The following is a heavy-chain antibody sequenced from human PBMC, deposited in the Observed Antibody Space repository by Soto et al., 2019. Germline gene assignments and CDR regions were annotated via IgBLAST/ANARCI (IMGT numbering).Heavy chain of an antibody. D-gene: IGHD3-3*01. Sequence: QAKVVESGGGVVQPGGSLRLSCAGSGFTFSTYGVHWVRPAPVTGLEWVAVTSYDGSNKYYADSVKGRFTVTRDNSKKTLYLQMNRLRPEDTAVYYCAKQAAQYEFWSSYYTVENYYHGMGVLGQWNTVTVSS. J-gene: IGHJ6*02. CDR1: GFTFSTYG. CDR2: TSYDGSNK. V-gene: IGHV3-30*18. CDR3: AKQAAQYEFWSSYYTVENYYHGMGV.